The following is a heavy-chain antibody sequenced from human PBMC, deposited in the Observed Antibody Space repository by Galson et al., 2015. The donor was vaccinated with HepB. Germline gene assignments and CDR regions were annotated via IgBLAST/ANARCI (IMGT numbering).Heavy chain of an antibody. CDR1: GFTFSNFG. CDR2: ISYDGGRK. CDR3: ARSLDYGDYLPY. Sequence: SLRLSCAASGFTFSNFGMHWVRQAPGKGLEWVAVISYDGGRKYYADSVKGRFTISRDNSKNMLYLQMNSLRAEDTAVYYCARSLDYGDYLPYWGQGTLVTVSS. J-gene: IGHJ4*02. V-gene: IGHV3-30*03. D-gene: IGHD4-17*01.